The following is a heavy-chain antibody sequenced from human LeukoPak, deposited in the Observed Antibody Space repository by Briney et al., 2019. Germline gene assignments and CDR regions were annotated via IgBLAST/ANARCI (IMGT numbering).Heavy chain of an antibody. D-gene: IGHD3-3*01. CDR1: GFTFSDYY. CDR2: ITGSGGST. V-gene: IGHV3-23*01. CDR3: ARDERLLSFLK. J-gene: IGHJ4*02. Sequence: PGGSLTLSCAASGFTFSDYYMSWIRQAPGKGLEWVSGITGSGGSTYYADSVKGRFTISRDNSKNTLYLQMNSLRAEDTAIYYCARDERLLSFLKWGQGTLVTVSS.